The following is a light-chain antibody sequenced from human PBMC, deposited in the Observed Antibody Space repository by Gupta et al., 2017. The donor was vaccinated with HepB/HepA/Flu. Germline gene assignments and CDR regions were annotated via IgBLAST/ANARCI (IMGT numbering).Light chain of an antibody. CDR1: QGISSY. CDR3: QQVNSYPFT. Sequence: DIQLTQSPSFLSASVGDTVSITCRASQGISSYLAWYQQKSGKAPKLLIYGASTLQSGVPSRFSGSGSGTQFTLTISRLQPEDFATYHCQQVNSYPFTFGHGTRVDIK. V-gene: IGKV1-9*01. J-gene: IGKJ3*01. CDR2: GAS.